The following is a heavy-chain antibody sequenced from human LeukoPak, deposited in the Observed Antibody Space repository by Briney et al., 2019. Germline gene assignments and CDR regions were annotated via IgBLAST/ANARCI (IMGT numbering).Heavy chain of an antibody. CDR1: GGTFSSYA. V-gene: IGHV1-69*04. D-gene: IGHD1-26*01. CDR2: IIPIFGIA. J-gene: IGHJ4*02. Sequence: PVKVSCKASGGTFSSYAISWVRQAPGQGLEWMGRIIPIFGIANYAQKFQGRVTITADKSTSTAYMELSSLRSEDTAVYYCGRARWYIVGATTGYVDYWGQGALVTVSS. CDR3: GRARWYIVGATTGYVDY.